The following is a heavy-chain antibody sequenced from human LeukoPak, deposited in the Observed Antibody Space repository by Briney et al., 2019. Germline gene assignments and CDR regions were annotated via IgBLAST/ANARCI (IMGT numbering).Heavy chain of an antibody. CDR2: IWYDGSNK. V-gene: IGHV3-33*01. CDR3: ARVKGYCSRTSCYDYYYYAMDV. CDR1: GFTFSSYG. Sequence: GGSLRLSCAASGFTFSSYGMHWVRQAPGKGLEWVAVIWYDGSNKYYADSVKGRFTISRDNSKNTLFLQMDSLRAEDTAVYYCARVKGYCSRTSCYDYYYYAMDVWGQGTTVTVSS. D-gene: IGHD2-2*01. J-gene: IGHJ6*02.